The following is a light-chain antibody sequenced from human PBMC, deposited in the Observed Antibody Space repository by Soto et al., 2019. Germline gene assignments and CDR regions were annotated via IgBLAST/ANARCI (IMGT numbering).Light chain of an antibody. Sequence: DIHMTQSPSTLSASVGDRVTITCRASQSISSWLAWYQQKPGKAPKFLIYKASNLEDGVPSRFSGSGSETEFTLTISGLQPDDFATYYCQQYKTYPLTFGGGTRVEIK. V-gene: IGKV1-5*03. CDR3: QQYKTYPLT. CDR2: KAS. J-gene: IGKJ4*01. CDR1: QSISSW.